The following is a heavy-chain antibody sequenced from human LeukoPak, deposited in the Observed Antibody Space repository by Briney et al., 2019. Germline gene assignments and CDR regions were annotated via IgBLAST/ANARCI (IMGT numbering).Heavy chain of an antibody. J-gene: IGHJ4*02. CDR3: ATSYDSSGYYRDY. CDR1: GFTFSSYS. CDR2: ISSSGSTI. D-gene: IGHD3-22*01. V-gene: IGHV3-48*04. Sequence: GGSLRLSCAASGFTFSSYSMNWVRQAPGKGLEWVSYISSSGSTIYYADSVKGRFTISRDNAKNSLYLQMNSLRAEDTAVYYCATSYDSSGYYRDYWGQGTLVTVSS.